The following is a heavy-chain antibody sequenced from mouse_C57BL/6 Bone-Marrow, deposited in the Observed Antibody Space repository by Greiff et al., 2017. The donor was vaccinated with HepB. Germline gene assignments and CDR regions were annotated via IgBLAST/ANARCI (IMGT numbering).Heavy chain of an antibody. CDR2: IDPNSGGT. V-gene: IGHV1-72*01. CDR3: ARERSLPPEGAMDY. D-gene: IGHD6-2*01. CDR1: GYTFTSYW. J-gene: IGHJ4*01. Sequence: QVQLKQPGAELVKPGASVKLSCKASGYTFTSYWMHWVKQRPGRGLEWIGRIDPNSGGTKYNEKFKSKATLTVDKPSSTAYMQLSSLTSEDSAVYYCARERSLPPEGAMDYWGQGTSVTVSS.